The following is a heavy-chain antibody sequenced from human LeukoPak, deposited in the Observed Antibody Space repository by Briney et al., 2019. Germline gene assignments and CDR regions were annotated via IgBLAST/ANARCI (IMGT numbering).Heavy chain of an antibody. CDR3: ARVQLWLRVLDY. CDR2: ISSSGSII. J-gene: IGHJ4*02. Sequence: GGSLRLSCAASGFTFSSYEMNWVRQAPGKGLEWVSYISSSGSIIYYADSVKGRFTISRDNAKNSLYLQMNSLRAEDTAVYYCARVQLWLRVLDYWGQGTLVTVSS. D-gene: IGHD5-18*01. CDR1: GFTFSSYE. V-gene: IGHV3-48*03.